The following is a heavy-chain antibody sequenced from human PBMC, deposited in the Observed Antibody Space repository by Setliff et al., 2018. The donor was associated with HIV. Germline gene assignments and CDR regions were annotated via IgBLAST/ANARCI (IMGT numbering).Heavy chain of an antibody. Sequence: SETLSLTCAVSGYSISSGYYWGWIRRPPGKGLEWVGSIYHSGTTYYNPSLKSRVTISVDTSKNQFSLKLSSVTAADTAFYYCARGFSGDYLFTGYLDVWGKGTTVTVSS. CDR1: GYSISSGYY. J-gene: IGHJ6*03. D-gene: IGHD3-22*01. V-gene: IGHV4-38-2*01. CDR2: IYHSGTT. CDR3: ARGFSGDYLFTGYLDV.